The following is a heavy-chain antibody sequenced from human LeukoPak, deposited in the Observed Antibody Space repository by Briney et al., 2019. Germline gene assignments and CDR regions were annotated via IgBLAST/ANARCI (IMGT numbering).Heavy chain of an antibody. D-gene: IGHD6-13*01. CDR2: IYTSGST. CDR1: GGSLSGYY. V-gene: IGHV4-4*07. CDR3: ARDRGYSSSWKYYYYYYMDV. J-gene: IGHJ6*03. Sequence: PSVTLSLTCAGYGGSLSGYYWSWIRQPPGKGLEWIGRIYTSGSTNYNPSLKSRVTMSVDTSKNQFSLKLSSVTAADTAVYYCARDRGYSSSWKYYYYYYMDVWGKGTTVTISS.